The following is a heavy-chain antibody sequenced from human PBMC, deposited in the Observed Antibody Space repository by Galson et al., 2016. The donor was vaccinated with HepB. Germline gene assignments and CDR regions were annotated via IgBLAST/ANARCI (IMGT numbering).Heavy chain of an antibody. J-gene: IGHJ4*02. CDR3: CGRFVGTNTALDS. D-gene: IGHD1-26*01. CDR1: GFTVTTCN. V-gene: IGHV3-66*02. CDR2: IYTSSTT. Sequence: SLRLSCAASGFTVTTCNMTWVRQAPGKGLEWVSYIYTSSTTNYAESFEGRLFITSNNNKKTLLHQIIGSRTDDTTAYYCCGRFVGTNTALDSWGQGTLVAVSS.